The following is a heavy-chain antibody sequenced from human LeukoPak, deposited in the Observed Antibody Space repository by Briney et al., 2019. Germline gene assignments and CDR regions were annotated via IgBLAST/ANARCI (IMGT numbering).Heavy chain of an antibody. V-gene: IGHV4-31*03. CDR3: ARWSSLAAAKAFDY. D-gene: IGHD6-13*01. CDR1: GGSISSGGYY. Sequence: SQTLSLTCTVSGGSISSGGYYWSWIRQHPGKGLEWIGHIYYSGSTYYNPSLKSRVTTSVDTSKNQFSLKMSSVTAADTAVYYCARWSSLAAAKAFDYWGQGTLVTVSS. CDR2: IYYSGST. J-gene: IGHJ4*02.